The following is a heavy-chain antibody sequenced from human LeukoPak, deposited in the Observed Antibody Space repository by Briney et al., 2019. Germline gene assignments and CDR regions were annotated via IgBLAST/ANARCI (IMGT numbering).Heavy chain of an antibody. CDR2: IYYSGST. J-gene: IGHJ4*02. CDR1: GGSISSGGYY. CDR3: ADIELKRIAAAGYPY. Sequence: SETLSLTCTVSGGSISSGGYYWSWIRQPPGKGLEWIGYIYYSGSTNYNPSLKSRVTISVDTSKNQFSLKLSSVTAADTAAYYCADIELKRIAAAGYPYWGQGTLVTVSS. D-gene: IGHD6-13*01. V-gene: IGHV4-61*08.